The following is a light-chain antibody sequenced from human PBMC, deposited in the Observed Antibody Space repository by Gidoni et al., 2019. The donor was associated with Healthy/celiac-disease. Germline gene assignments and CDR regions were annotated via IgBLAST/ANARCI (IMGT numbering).Light chain of an antibody. CDR2: DAS. CDR1: QSVSSY. Sequence: ETVLTQSPATLSSSPGDSATLSYRASQSVSSYLAWYQQKPGQAPRLLIYDASNRATGIPARFSGSGSGTDFTLTISSLEPEDFAVYYCQQRSNWPPWTFGQGTKVEIK. V-gene: IGKV3-11*01. J-gene: IGKJ1*01. CDR3: QQRSNWPPWT.